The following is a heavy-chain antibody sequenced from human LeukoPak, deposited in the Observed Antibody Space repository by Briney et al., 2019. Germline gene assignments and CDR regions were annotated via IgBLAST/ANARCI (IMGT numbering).Heavy chain of an antibody. Sequence: ASVKVSCKASGYTFTSYYMHWVRQAPGQGLEWMGIINPSGGSTSYAQKFLGRVTMTRDTSTSTVYMELSSLGSEDTAVYYCARELGLDAFDIWGQGTMVTVSS. CDR3: ARELGLDAFDI. J-gene: IGHJ3*02. CDR1: GYTFTSYY. V-gene: IGHV1-46*01. CDR2: INPSGGST. D-gene: IGHD7-27*01.